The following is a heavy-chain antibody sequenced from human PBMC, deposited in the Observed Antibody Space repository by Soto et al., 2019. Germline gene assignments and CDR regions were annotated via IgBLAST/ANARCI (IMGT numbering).Heavy chain of an antibody. Sequence: SETLSLTCTVSGGSISSGDYYWSWIRQPPGKGLEWIGYIYYSGSTYYNPSLKSRVTISVDTSKNQFSLKLSPVTAADTAVYYCARAGPTIFGVVMPLDYWGQGTLVTVSS. CDR3: ARAGPTIFGVVMPLDY. J-gene: IGHJ4*02. D-gene: IGHD3-3*01. CDR2: IYYSGST. CDR1: GGSISSGDYY. V-gene: IGHV4-30-4*01.